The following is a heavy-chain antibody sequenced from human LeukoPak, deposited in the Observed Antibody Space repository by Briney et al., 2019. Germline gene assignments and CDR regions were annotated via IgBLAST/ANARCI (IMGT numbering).Heavy chain of an antibody. V-gene: IGHV1-2*06. CDR1: GYTFPGYY. J-gene: IGHJ5*02. CDR3: ARGYSGYDLKFDP. D-gene: IGHD5-12*01. Sequence: ASVKVSCKASGYTFPGYYIHWVRQAPGQGLEWMGRINPKSGNTNYAQKFQGRVTVSRDTSISTTYLELNTLTSDDTAVYYCARGYSGYDLKFDPWGQETLVTVSS. CDR2: INPKSGNT.